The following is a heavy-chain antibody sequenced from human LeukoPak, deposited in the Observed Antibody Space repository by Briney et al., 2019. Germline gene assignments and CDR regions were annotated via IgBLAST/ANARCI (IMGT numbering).Heavy chain of an antibody. D-gene: IGHD6-13*01. CDR1: GFTFSSYW. Sequence: PGGSPRLSCAASGFTFSSYWMHWVRQAPGKGLVWVSRINSDGSSSSYADSVKGRFTISRDNAKNTLYLQMNSLRAEDTAVYYCASVQQLVPRYWGQGTLVTVSS. CDR3: ASVQQLVPRY. CDR2: INSDGSSS. V-gene: IGHV3-74*01. J-gene: IGHJ4*02.